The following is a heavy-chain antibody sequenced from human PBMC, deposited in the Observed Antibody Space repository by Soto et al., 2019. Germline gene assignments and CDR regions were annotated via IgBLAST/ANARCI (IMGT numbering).Heavy chain of an antibody. CDR2: IKQDGSEK. CDR1: GFTFSSYW. V-gene: IGHV3-7*05. CDR3: SRVIVVVTANNWFDP. Sequence: GGSLRLSCAASGFTFSSYWMSWVRQATGKGLEWVANIKQDGSEKYNVDSVKGRLTISRDNAKNSLYLQMNSLRAEDTAVYYWSRVIVVVTANNWFDPWGQGTLVTVSS. D-gene: IGHD2-21*02. J-gene: IGHJ5*02.